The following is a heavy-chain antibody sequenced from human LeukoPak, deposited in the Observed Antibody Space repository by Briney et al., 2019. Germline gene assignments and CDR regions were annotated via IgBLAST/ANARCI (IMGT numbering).Heavy chain of an antibody. Sequence: GGSLRLSCAASGFTFSSYSMHWVRQAPGKGLEWVAVIWYDGSNKYYADSVKGRFTISRDNSKNTLYLQMNSLRAEDTAVYYCARPGIAAAGAWDAFDIWGQGTMVTVSS. CDR1: GFTFSSYS. J-gene: IGHJ3*02. V-gene: IGHV3-33*08. CDR3: ARPGIAAAGAWDAFDI. D-gene: IGHD6-13*01. CDR2: IWYDGSNK.